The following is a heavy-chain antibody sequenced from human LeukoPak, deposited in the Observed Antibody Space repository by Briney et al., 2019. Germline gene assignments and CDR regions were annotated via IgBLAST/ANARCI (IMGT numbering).Heavy chain of an antibody. CDR3: ARFGDILTAYYYYGMDV. V-gene: IGHV4-61*01. D-gene: IGHD3-9*01. CDR1: GGSVSSGRYY. J-gene: IGHJ6*04. CDR2: IYYSGST. Sequence: SETLSLTCTVSGGSVSSGRYYWSWIRQPPGKGLEWIGYIYYSGSTNYNPSLKSRVTISVDTSKNQFSLKLSSVTAADTAVYYCARFGDILTAYYYYGMDVWGKGTTVTVSS.